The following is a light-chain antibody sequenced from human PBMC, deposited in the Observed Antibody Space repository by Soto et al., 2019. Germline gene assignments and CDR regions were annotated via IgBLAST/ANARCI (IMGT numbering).Light chain of an antibody. CDR3: QQADSFPIT. CDR1: QGISTW. CDR2: AAS. Sequence: DIPMTQSPSSVSASVGDSVTITCRASQGISTWLAWFQQKPGEDPKLLIYAASSLQSGVPSRFSGSGSGTDSTLTISSLQPEDFANYYCQQADSFPITFGQGTRLEIK. V-gene: IGKV1D-12*01. J-gene: IGKJ5*01.